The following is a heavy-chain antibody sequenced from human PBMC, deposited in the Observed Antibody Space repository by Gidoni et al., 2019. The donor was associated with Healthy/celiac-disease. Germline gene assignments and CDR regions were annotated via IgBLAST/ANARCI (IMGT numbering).Heavy chain of an antibody. CDR1: GFTFSSYA. V-gene: IGHV3-30-3*01. Sequence: QVQLVESGGGVVQPGRSLRLSCAASGFTFSSYAMHWVRQAPGKGLEWVAVISYDGSNKYYADSVKGRFTISRDNSKNTLYLQMNSLRAEDTAVYYCAGLGVVVPAAIHGVDWFDPWGQGTLVTVSS. D-gene: IGHD2-2*02. CDR3: AGLGVVVPAAIHGVDWFDP. J-gene: IGHJ5*02. CDR2: ISYDGSNK.